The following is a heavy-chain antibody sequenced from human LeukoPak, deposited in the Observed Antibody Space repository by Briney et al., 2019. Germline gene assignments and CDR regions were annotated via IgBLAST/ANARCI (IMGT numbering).Heavy chain of an antibody. D-gene: IGHD3-22*01. CDR2: ISSSSRTI. Sequence: GGSLRLSCAASEFTFSSHSMNWVRQAPGKGLEWVSYISSSSRTIYYADSVKGRFTISRDNAKNSLYLQMNSLRAEDTAVYYCAKVDYDSSGYYLFDYWGQGTLVTVSS. CDR3: AKVDYDSSGYYLFDY. V-gene: IGHV3-48*01. J-gene: IGHJ4*02. CDR1: EFTFSSHS.